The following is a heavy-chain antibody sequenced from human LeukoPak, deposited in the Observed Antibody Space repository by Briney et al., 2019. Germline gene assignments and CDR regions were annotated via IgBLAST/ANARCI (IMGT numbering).Heavy chain of an antibody. V-gene: IGHV3-48*01. CDR3: ARDRPSSTWYEGDAMDV. CDR2: ISSSGGSI. D-gene: IGHD6-13*01. Sequence: GGSLRLSCAASGFTFSSYAMNWVRQAPGKGLEWLSYISSSGGSIYYVDSVKGRSTTSRDDARNSLYLQMSSLRVEDTAVYYCARDRPSSTWYEGDAMDVWGQGTMVTVSS. CDR1: GFTFSSYA. J-gene: IGHJ6*02.